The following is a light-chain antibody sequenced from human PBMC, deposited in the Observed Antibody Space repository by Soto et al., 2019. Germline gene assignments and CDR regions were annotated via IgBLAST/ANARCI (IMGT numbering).Light chain of an antibody. V-gene: IGLV2-23*01. Sequence: QSVLTQPASVSGPLGQSIVISCTGSSSDIGSYDLVSWYQQYPGKAPKVVIFEGTKRPSGVSNRFSGSKSGNTASLTISGLQTEDEADYFCSSDAGHYNYVFGTGTKLTVL. CDR3: SSDAGHYNYV. CDR2: EGT. J-gene: IGLJ1*01. CDR1: SSDIGSYDL.